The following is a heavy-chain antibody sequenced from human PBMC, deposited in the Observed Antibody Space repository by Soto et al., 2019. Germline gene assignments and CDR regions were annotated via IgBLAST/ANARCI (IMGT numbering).Heavy chain of an antibody. D-gene: IGHD2-15*01. CDR3: ARDHKLSCSGGSCYLHYYYYGMDV. CDR2: IYYSGST. CDR1: GGSISSGGYY. V-gene: IGHV4-31*03. Sequence: LSLTCTVSGGSISSGGYYWSWIRQHPGKGLEWFGYIYYSGSTYYNPSLKSRVTISVDTSKNQFSLKLSSVTAADTAVYYCARDHKLSCSGGSCYLHYYYYGMDVWGQGTTVTVSS. J-gene: IGHJ6*02.